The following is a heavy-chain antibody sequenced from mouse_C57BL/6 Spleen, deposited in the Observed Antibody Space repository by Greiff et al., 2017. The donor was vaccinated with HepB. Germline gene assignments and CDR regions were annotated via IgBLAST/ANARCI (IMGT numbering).Heavy chain of an antibody. D-gene: IGHD2-4*01. CDR3: ARNSGDYDPFAY. CDR1: GFSLTSYG. V-gene: IGHV2-2*01. CDR2: IWSGGST. J-gene: IGHJ3*01. Sequence: QVQLQQSGPGLVQPSQSLSITCTVSGFSLTSYGVHWVRQSPGKGLEWLGVIWSGGSTDYNAAFISRLSISKDNSKSQVFFKMNSLQADDTAIYYCARNSGDYDPFAYWGQGTLVTVSA.